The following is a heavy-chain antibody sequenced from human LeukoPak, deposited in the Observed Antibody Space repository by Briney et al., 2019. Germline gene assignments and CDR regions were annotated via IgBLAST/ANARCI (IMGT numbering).Heavy chain of an antibody. V-gene: IGHV3-21*01. CDR2: ISSSTSYM. D-gene: IGHD5-24*01. CDR1: GFTLNMYS. J-gene: IGHJ4*02. CDR3: ARDAYNLFHFDY. Sequence: GGSLRLSCAASGFTLNMYSMNWVRQAPGKGLEWVSSISSSTSYMYYADSLKGRFTVSRDNAKNSLFLQMNSLRAEDTAVYYCARDAYNLFHFDYWGQGTLVTVSS.